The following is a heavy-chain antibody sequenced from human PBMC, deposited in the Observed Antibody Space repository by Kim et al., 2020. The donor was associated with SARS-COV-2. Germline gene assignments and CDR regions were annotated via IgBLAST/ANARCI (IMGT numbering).Heavy chain of an antibody. CDR3: AKDRYNRGGYYFDY. Sequence: ADSVKGRFTISRDNSKNTLYLQMNSLRAEDTAVYYCAKDRYNRGGYYFDYWGQGTLVTVSS. J-gene: IGHJ4*02. V-gene: IGHV3-23*03. D-gene: IGHD5-18*01.